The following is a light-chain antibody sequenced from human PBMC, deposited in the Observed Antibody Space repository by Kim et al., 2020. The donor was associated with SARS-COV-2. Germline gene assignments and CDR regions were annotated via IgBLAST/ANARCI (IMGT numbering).Light chain of an antibody. CDR2: GKY. J-gene: IGLJ3*02. CDR3: NSRDSSGDHVV. V-gene: IGLV3-19*01. Sequence: SSELTQDPAVSVALGQTVRLTCQGDSLTNYYATWYQQRPGQAPVLVLYGKYNRPSGIPDRFSGSASGNTASLTITGAQAEDEADYYCNSRDSSGDHVVFGGGTKLTVL. CDR1: SLTNYY.